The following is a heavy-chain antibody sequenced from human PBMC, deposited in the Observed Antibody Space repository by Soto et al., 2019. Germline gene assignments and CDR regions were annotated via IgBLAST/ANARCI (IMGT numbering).Heavy chain of an antibody. D-gene: IGHD2-2*01. Sequence: QVQLVQSGAEVEKPGSSVKVSCKASGGTFSSYAISWVRQAPXXGXXWMGGIIPISGTANYAQKFQGRVTITADESTSTAYMELSSLRSEDTAVYYCARSQGSSTSLEIYYYYYYGMDVWGQGTTVTVSS. CDR1: GGTFSSYA. J-gene: IGHJ6*02. CDR2: IIPISGTA. V-gene: IGHV1-69*01. CDR3: ARSQGSSTSLEIYYYYYYGMDV.